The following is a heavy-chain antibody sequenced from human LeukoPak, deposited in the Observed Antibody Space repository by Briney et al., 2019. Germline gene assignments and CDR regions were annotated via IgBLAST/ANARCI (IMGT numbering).Heavy chain of an antibody. CDR2: VNAGNGNT. V-gene: IGHV1-3*01. CDR3: ARDQVGDCSSTSCYPPFDY. J-gene: IGHJ4*02. D-gene: IGHD2-2*01. Sequence: ASVKVSCKASGYTFTSYAMHWVRQAPGQRLEWMGWVNAGNGNTKYSQKFQGGVTITRDTSASTAYMELSSLRSEDTAVYYCARDQVGDCSSTSCYPPFDYWGQGTLVTVSS. CDR1: GYTFTSYA.